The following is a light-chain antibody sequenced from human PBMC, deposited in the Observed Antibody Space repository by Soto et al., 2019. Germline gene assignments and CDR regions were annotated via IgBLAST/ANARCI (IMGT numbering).Light chain of an antibody. V-gene: IGLV2-23*01. CDR3: CLYVGATTYV. Sequence: QSALAQPASVSGSPGQSITISCTGASGDVGTYSLVSWYQQHPGKAPKVVIYEGHKRPSGVPDRFSGSTSVNTASLTISGLQTDDEADYYCCLYVGATTYVFGTGTKVTVL. CDR2: EGH. CDR1: SGDVGTYSL. J-gene: IGLJ1*01.